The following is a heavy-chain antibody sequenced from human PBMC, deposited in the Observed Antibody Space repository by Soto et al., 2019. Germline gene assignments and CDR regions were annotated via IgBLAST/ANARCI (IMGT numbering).Heavy chain of an antibody. CDR3: ARITESHFSYYDSTSYYYLFDY. CDR1: AASFSKYY. CDR2: VYFSGST. J-gene: IGHJ4*02. Sequence: PSETLSLTCTVSAASFSKYYWTWIRQPPGKGLEWIGYVYFSGSTDYNPSLKSRVTISVDTSKDQFSLKLTSVTAADTAVYYCARITESHFSYYDSTSYYYLFDYWGQGTLVTVSS. D-gene: IGHD3-22*01. V-gene: IGHV4-59*01.